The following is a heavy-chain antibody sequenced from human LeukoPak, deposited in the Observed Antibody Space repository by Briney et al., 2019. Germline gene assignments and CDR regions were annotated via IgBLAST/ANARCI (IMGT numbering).Heavy chain of an antibody. CDR3: ARAQGSYYHYYMDV. CDR2: INPSGGSP. V-gene: IGHV1-46*01. D-gene: IGHD1-26*01. CDR1: GYTLTELS. Sequence: ASVKVSCKVSGYTLTELSMHWVRQAPGQGLEWMGIINPSGGSPNYAQKFQGRVTMTRDMSTSTVNMELSSLRSEDTAVYYCARAQGSYYHYYMDVWGKGTTVTVSS. J-gene: IGHJ6*03.